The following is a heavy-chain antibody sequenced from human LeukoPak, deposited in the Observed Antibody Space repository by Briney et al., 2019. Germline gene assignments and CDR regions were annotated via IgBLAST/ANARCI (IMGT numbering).Heavy chain of an antibody. CDR3: ARVICSGDRCYPPSAVDI. CDR1: GYTFNSHY. Sequence: ASVKVSCKTSGYTFNSHYVGWVRQAPGQGLEWMGWISGYNGKTNYAQKLQGRVTMTTDTSTTTAYMELRSLRSDDTAVYYCARVICSGDRCYPPSAVDIWGQGTMATVSS. D-gene: IGHD2-15*01. CDR2: ISGYNGKT. J-gene: IGHJ3*02. V-gene: IGHV1-18*01.